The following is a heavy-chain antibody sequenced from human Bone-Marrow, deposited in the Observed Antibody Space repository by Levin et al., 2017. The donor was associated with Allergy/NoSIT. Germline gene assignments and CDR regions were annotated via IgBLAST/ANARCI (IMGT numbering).Heavy chain of an antibody. CDR2: ISSTNSYI. CDR1: GFIFSTYA. D-gene: IGHD2-15*01. CDR3: TRDQGSCSGGSCYRGYAFDI. J-gene: IGHJ3*02. V-gene: IGHV3-21*01. Sequence: GGSLRLSCEASGFIFSTYAMNWVRQAPGKGLEWVASISSTNSYIYYSDLVKGRFTISRDNAKSSVFLQMNSLRAEDAAVYYCTRDQGSCSGGSCYRGYAFDIWGQGTMVNISS.